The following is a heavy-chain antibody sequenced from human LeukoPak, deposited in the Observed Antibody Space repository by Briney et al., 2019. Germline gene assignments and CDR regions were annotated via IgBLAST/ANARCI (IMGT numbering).Heavy chain of an antibody. Sequence: SETLSLTCTVSGGSISSSSYYWGWIRQPPGKGLEWIGSIYYSGSTYYNPSLKSRVTISVDTSKNQFSLKLSSVTAADTAVYYCARVVWSYYYMDVWGKGTTVTVSS. CDR3: ARVVWSYYYMDV. D-gene: IGHD3-3*01. CDR2: IYYSGST. CDR1: GGSISSSSYY. V-gene: IGHV4-39*07. J-gene: IGHJ6*03.